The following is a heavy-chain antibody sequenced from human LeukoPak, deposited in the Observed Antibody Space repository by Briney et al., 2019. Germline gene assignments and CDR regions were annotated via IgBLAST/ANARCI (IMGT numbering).Heavy chain of an antibody. Sequence: PGGSLRLSCAASGFTFSSYSMNWVRQASGKGLEWVSSISSSSSYIYYADSVKGRFTISRDNAKNSLYLQMNSLRAEDTAVYYCARGYSSSPLGDYWGQGTLVTVSS. CDR1: GFTFSSYS. J-gene: IGHJ4*02. V-gene: IGHV3-21*01. D-gene: IGHD6-6*01. CDR3: ARGYSSSPLGDY. CDR2: ISSSSSYI.